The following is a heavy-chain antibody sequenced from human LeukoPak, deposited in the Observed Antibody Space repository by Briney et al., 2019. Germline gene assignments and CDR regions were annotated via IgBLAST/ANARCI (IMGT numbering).Heavy chain of an antibody. CDR3: ARGRIRVTMVRGVFFDY. D-gene: IGHD3-10*01. V-gene: IGHV3-7*03. CDR2: IKQDGSEK. CDR1: GFTFSSYW. J-gene: IGHJ4*02. Sequence: GGSLRLSCAASGFTFSSYWMSWVRQAPGKGLEGVANIKQDGSEKYYVDSVNGRFTISRDNAKNSLYLQMNSLRAEDTAVYYCARGRIRVTMVRGVFFDYWGQGTLVTVSS.